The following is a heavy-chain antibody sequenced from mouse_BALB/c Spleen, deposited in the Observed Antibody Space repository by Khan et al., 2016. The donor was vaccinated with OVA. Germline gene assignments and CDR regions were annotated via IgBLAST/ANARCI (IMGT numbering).Heavy chain of an antibody. J-gene: IGHJ3*01. Sequence: EVQLQESGPSLAKPSQTLSLTCSVTGDSITSGYWCWIRKFPGNKLEYMGYIIYSGSTYNNPSLKSRISITRHTSTNQYSLQLTSMTTEDTATYYCARATYRVAFVYWGQGTLVTVSA. CDR1: GDSITSGY. CDR2: IIYSGST. V-gene: IGHV3-8*02. CDR3: ARATYRVAFVY. D-gene: IGHD2-14*01.